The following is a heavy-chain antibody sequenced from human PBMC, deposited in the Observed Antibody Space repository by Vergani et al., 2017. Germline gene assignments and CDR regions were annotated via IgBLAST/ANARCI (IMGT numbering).Heavy chain of an antibody. CDR2: VYYTGST. J-gene: IGHJ4*02. V-gene: IGHV4-59*08. CDR1: GAAIKDFY. Sequence: QVQLQESGPGLVKPSETLSLTCTVSGAAIKDFYWSWFRQPPGKGLEWIGYVYYTGSTTYNPSLKSRVTISVDTSNNQFSLKLKSVTAADTAVYYCARQFWGGGGYRFDHWGQGTLVTVSS. CDR3: ARQFWGGGGYRFDH. D-gene: IGHD5-18*01.